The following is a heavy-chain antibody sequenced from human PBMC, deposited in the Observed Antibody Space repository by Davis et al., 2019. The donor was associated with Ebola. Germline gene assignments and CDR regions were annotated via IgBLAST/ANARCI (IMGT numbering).Heavy chain of an antibody. CDR3: ARDPARGAFDI. CDR2: INQDGSQR. Sequence: GESLKISCVASGFIFSNYWMTWVRQAPGKGLECVANINQDGSQRYYVDSVKGQFTISRDNAKKSLYLQMNSLRADDTAIYYCARDPARGAFDIWGHGTMVNVSS. CDR1: GFIFSNYW. V-gene: IGHV3-7*01. J-gene: IGHJ3*02.